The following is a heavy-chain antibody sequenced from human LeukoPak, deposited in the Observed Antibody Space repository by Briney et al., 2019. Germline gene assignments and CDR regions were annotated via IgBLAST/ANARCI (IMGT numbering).Heavy chain of an antibody. V-gene: IGHV3-66*01. Sequence: PGGSLRLSCAASGFTFSDYYMSWIRQAPGKGLEWVSLIYSGGSTYSADSVKGRFTISRDNSKNTLHLQMNSLRAEDTAVYYCARDTDYYGSGRHGYFDHWGQGTLVTVSS. CDR2: IYSGGST. J-gene: IGHJ1*01. D-gene: IGHD3-10*01. CDR3: ARDTDYYGSGRHGYFDH. CDR1: GFTFSDYY.